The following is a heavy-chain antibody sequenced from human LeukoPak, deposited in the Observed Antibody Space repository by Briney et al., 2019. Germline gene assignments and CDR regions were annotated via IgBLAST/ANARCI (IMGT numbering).Heavy chain of an antibody. CDR2: IKQDGSEK. CDR1: GFTFSSYW. CDR3: ARVDIVVVPAAMGRRYYYYYMDV. D-gene: IGHD2-2*03. Sequence: PRGSLRLSCAASGFTFSSYWMSWVRQAPGKGLEWVANIKQDGSEKYYVDSVKGRFTISRDNAENSLYLQMNSLRAEDTAVYYCARVDIVVVPAAMGRRYYYYYMDVWGKGTTVTVSS. V-gene: IGHV3-7*01. J-gene: IGHJ6*03.